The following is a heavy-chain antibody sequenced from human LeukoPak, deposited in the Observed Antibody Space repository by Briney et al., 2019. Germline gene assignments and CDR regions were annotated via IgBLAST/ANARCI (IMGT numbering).Heavy chain of an antibody. V-gene: IGHV4-39*01. CDR1: GGSISSSSYC. Sequence: SETLSLTCTVSGGSISSSSYCWGWIRQPPGKGLEWIGIIYYSGSTYYNPSLKSRVTISVDTSKNQFSLKLSSVTAADTAVYYCARLWMLWFGELPYYFDYWGQGTLVTVSS. J-gene: IGHJ4*02. D-gene: IGHD3-10*01. CDR2: IYYSGST. CDR3: ARLWMLWFGELPYYFDY.